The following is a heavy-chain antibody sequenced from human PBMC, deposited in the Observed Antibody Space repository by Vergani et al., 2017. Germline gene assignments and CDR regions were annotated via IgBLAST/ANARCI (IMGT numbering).Heavy chain of an antibody. CDR2: INHSGST. V-gene: IGHV4-34*01. J-gene: IGHJ6*03. CDR1: GGSFSGYY. Sequence: QVQLQQWGAGLLKPSETLSLTCAVYGGSFSGYYWSWIRQPPGKGLEWIGEINHSGSTNYNPSLKSRVTISVDTSKNQFSLKLSSVTAADTAVYYCARVHPGGSYSYYYYYMDVWGK. CDR3: ARVHPGGSYSYYYYYMDV. D-gene: IGHD1-26*01.